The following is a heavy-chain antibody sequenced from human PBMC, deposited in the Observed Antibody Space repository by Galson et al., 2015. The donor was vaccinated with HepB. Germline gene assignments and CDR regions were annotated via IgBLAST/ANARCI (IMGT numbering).Heavy chain of an antibody. CDR1: GFSLSTDGVG. J-gene: IGHJ4*02. CDR2: IYWDDDK. D-gene: IGHD2-2*01. CDR3: AHSHIGVDGIYKEEKSFDS. Sequence: PALVKPTQTLTLTCTFSGFSLSTDGVGLGWIRKPPGKALEWLALIYWDDDKRYSPSLQRRLSITKDTSKSQVVLTMTNMDPVDTATYYCAHSHIGVDGIYKEEKSFDSWGQGTLVIVSS. V-gene: IGHV2-5*02.